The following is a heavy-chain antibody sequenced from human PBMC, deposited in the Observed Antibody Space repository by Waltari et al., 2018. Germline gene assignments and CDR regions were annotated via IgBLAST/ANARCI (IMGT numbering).Heavy chain of an antibody. J-gene: IGHJ1*01. CDR1: GFTFDDYA. Sequence: EVQLVESGGGLVQPGRSLRLSCAASGFTFDDYAMHWVRQAPGKGLEWVSGISWNSGSIGYADSVKGRFTISRDNAKNTLYLQMDSLRAEETAVYYCVIGAQHVSNWYASEYFQHWGQGTLVTVSS. CDR3: VIGAQHVSNWYASEYFQH. CDR2: ISWNSGSI. D-gene: IGHD6-13*01. V-gene: IGHV3-9*01.